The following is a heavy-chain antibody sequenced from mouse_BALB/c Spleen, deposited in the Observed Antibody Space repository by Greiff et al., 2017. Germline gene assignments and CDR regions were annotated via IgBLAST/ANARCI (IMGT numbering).Heavy chain of an antibody. CDR1: GYSITSGYY. CDR2: ISYDGSN. Sequence: DVKLQESGPGLVKPSQSLSLTCSVTGYSITSGYYWNWIRQFPGNKLEWMGYISYDGSNNYNPSLKNRISITRDTSKNQFFLKLNSVTTEDTATYYCAREEENYYGSDYWGQGTTLTVSS. V-gene: IGHV3-6*02. D-gene: IGHD1-1*01. J-gene: IGHJ2*01. CDR3: AREEENYYGSDY.